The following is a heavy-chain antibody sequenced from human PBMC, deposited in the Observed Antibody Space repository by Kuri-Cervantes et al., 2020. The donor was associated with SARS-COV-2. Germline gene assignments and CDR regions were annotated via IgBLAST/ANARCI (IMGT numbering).Heavy chain of an antibody. CDR3: ARGGVGATQDCSFDY. Sequence: SVKVSRKASGGTFSSYAISWVRQAPGQGLEWMGGIIPIFGTANYAQKFQGRVTITTDESTSTAYMELSSLRSEDTAVYYCARGGVGATQDCSFDYWGQGTLVTVSS. V-gene: IGHV1-69*05. CDR2: IIPIFGTA. J-gene: IGHJ4*02. CDR1: GGTFSSYA. D-gene: IGHD1-26*01.